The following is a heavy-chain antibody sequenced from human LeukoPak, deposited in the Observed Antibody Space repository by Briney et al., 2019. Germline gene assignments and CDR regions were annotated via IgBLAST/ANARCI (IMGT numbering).Heavy chain of an antibody. CDR3: AKSQENYFDY. Sequence: PGKSLRPSCAASGFTFSSYGMHWVRQAPGKGLEWVAVISYDGSNKYYADSVKGRFTISRDNSKNTLYLQMNSLRAEDTAVYYCAKSQENYFDYWGQGTLVTVSS. CDR2: ISYDGSNK. CDR1: GFTFSSYG. V-gene: IGHV3-30*18. J-gene: IGHJ4*02.